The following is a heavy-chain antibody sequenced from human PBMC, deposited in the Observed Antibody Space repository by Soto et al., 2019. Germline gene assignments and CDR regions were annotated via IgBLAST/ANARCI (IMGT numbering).Heavy chain of an antibody. CDR1: GFTFSSYA. CDR3: AKDMTTVTTGGY. J-gene: IGHJ4*02. CDR2: ISGSGGST. Sequence: GESLKISCAASGFTFSSYAMSWVRQAPGKGLEWVSAISGSGGSTYYADSVKGRFTISRDNSKNTLYLQMNSLRAEDTAVYYCAKDMTTVTTGGYWGQGTLVTVSS. V-gene: IGHV3-23*01. D-gene: IGHD4-17*01.